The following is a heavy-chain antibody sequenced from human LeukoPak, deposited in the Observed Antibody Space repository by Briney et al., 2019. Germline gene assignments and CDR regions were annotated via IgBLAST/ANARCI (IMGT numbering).Heavy chain of an antibody. Sequence: GGSLRLSCAASGFTFSSCAMSWVRQAPGKGLEWVSLISASADNTYYADSVKGRFTVSRDNSKNTLYLQMNSLRADDTAVYYCAKDPESTGYANYFDYWGQGTLVTVSS. J-gene: IGHJ4*02. CDR2: ISASADNT. V-gene: IGHV3-23*01. D-gene: IGHD5-12*01. CDR3: AKDPESTGYANYFDY. CDR1: GFTFSSCA.